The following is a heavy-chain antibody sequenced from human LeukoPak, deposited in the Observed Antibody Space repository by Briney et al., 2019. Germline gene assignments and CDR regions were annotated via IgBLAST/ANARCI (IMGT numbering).Heavy chain of an antibody. CDR2: IIPIFGTA. J-gene: IGHJ4*02. D-gene: IGHD4-17*01. Sequence: SVKVSCKASGGTFSSYAISWVRQAPGQGLEWMGGIIPIFGTANYAQKFQGRVTITADESTSTAYMELNSLRVEDSAVYYCAKVLTVTSLFNVDYWGQGTLVTVSS. V-gene: IGHV1-69*13. CDR1: GGTFSSYA. CDR3: AKVLTVTSLFNVDY.